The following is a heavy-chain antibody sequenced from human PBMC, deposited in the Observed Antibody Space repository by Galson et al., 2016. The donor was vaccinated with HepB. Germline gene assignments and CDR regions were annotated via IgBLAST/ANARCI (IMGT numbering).Heavy chain of an antibody. D-gene: IGHD5-24*01. CDR2: IYQSGTT. Sequence: SGGSINSNNWWNWVRQPPGKGLEWIGEIYQSGTTHYNSSLKSRVTISIGNSKNQFSLRMTSVTAADTAVYYCSGGELARGFDPWGQGSLVTVSS. CDR1: GGSINSNNW. CDR3: SGGELARGFDP. J-gene: IGHJ5*02. V-gene: IGHV4-4*02.